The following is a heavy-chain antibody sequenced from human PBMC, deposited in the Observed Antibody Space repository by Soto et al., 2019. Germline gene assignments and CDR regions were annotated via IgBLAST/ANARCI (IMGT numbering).Heavy chain of an antibody. J-gene: IGHJ4*02. CDR2: IYYSGST. V-gene: IGHV4-61*01. Sequence: ETLSLTCTVSGGSVSSGSYYWSWIRQPPGKGLEWIGYIYYSGSTKYNPSLKSRVTISVDTSKNQFSLKLSYGTAADTALYYCARAYYDFVWGGYPDFRGQGAPVVRSS. D-gene: IGHD3-16*02. CDR3: ARAYYDFVWGGYPDF. CDR1: GGSVSSGSYY.